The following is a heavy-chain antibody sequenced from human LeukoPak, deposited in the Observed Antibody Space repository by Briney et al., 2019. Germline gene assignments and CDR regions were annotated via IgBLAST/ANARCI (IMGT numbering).Heavy chain of an antibody. CDR2: IYYSVST. Sequence: SETLSLTCTVSGASISSYYWSWIRQPPGKGLEWLGYIYYSVSTNYNPSLKSRVTISVDTSKNQFSLKLSSVTAADTAVYYCARGYYDSSGSYYFDYWGQGTLVTVSS. J-gene: IGHJ4*02. D-gene: IGHD3-22*01. V-gene: IGHV4-59*01. CDR1: GASISSYY. CDR3: ARGYYDSSGSYYFDY.